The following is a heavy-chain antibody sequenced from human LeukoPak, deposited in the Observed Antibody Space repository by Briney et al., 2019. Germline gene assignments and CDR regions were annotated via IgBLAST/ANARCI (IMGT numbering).Heavy chain of an antibody. CDR3: ARDAAIYDSGAYYYLW. Sequence: SVKVCCKASGGTFSRYAISWVRQAPGQGLEWMGGITPMFGTANYAQKFQGRVTITADESTRTAYMDLKSLKFEDTAVYYCARDAAIYDSGAYYYLWWGQGTLVTVSS. D-gene: IGHD3-22*01. V-gene: IGHV1-69*01. J-gene: IGHJ4*02. CDR1: GGTFSRYA. CDR2: ITPMFGTA.